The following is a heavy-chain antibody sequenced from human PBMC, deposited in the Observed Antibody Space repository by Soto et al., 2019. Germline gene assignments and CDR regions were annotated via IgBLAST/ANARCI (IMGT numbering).Heavy chain of an antibody. J-gene: IGHJ4*02. CDR3: ARAARGYRIHFDY. Sequence: SETLSLTCTVSGGSISSGGYYWSWIRQHPGKGLEWIGYIYYSGSTYYNPSLKSRVTISVDTSKNQFSLKLSSVTAADTAVYYCARAARGYRIHFDYWGQGTLVTVSS. CDR1: GGSISSGGYY. D-gene: IGHD6-13*01. V-gene: IGHV4-31*03. CDR2: IYYSGST.